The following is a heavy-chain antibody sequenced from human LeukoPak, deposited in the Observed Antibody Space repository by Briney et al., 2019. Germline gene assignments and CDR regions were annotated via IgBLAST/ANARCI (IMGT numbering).Heavy chain of an antibody. CDR3: ARQPRSGSYLGDAFDI. V-gene: IGHV4-39*01. J-gene: IGHJ3*02. D-gene: IGHD3-10*01. Sequence: SETLSLTCTDAGGSISSSSYYWGWIRQPPGKGLEWIGRIHYSGSTYYNPSLKSRVTISVDTSKNQFSLKLSSVTAADTAVYYCARQPRSGSYLGDAFDIWGQGTMVTVSS. CDR1: GGSISSSSYY. CDR2: IHYSGST.